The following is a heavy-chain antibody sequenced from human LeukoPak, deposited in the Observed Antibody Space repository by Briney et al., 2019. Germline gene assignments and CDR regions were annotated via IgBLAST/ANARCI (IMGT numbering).Heavy chain of an antibody. CDR3: ATNDYGASDY. CDR1: GFTFSSYS. Sequence: GGSLRHSCAASGFTFSSYSMNWVRQAPGKGLEWVSSISSSSSYIYYADSVKGRFTISRDNAKNSLYLQMNSLRAEDTAVFYCATNDYGASDYWGQGTLVTVSS. D-gene: IGHD4-17*01. V-gene: IGHV3-21*01. CDR2: ISSSSSYI. J-gene: IGHJ4*02.